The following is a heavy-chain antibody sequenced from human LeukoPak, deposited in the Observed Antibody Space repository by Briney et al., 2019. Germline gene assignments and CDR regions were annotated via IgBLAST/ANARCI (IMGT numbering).Heavy chain of an antibody. CDR1: GYTFTDYY. D-gene: IGHD3-10*01. Sequence: GASVKVSCKASGYTFTDYYMHWVRQAPGQGLEWMGWINPNSGGTNYAQKFQGRVTMTRDTSISTAYMELSRLRSDDTAVYYCARGGITMVRGGGQYWFDPWGQGTLVTVSS. CDR3: ARGGITMVRGGGQYWFDP. CDR2: INPNSGGT. J-gene: IGHJ5*02. V-gene: IGHV1-2*02.